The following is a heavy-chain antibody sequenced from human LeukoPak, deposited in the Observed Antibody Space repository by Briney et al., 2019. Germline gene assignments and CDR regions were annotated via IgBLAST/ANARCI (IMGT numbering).Heavy chain of an antibody. Sequence: GGSLRLSCAASGFTFSSYSMNWVRQAPGKGLEWVSSISSSSSYIYYADSVKGRFTISRDNAKNSLYLQMNSLRAEDTAVYYCAGVRSGSYYVPEYFQHWGQGTLVTVSS. J-gene: IGHJ1*01. V-gene: IGHV3-21*01. D-gene: IGHD1-26*01. CDR3: AGVRSGSYYVPEYFQH. CDR2: ISSSSSYI. CDR1: GFTFSSYS.